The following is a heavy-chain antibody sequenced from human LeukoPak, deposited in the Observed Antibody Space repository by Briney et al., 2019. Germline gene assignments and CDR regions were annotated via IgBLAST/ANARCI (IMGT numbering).Heavy chain of an antibody. CDR1: GASISSSRDY. Sequence: SETLSLTCTVSGASISSSRDYWGWIRQPPGKGLEWIGSMYYSGSTYYNPSLKSRVTISVDTSKNQFSLKLSSVTAADTAVYYCARHRGYYYYYMDVWGKGATVTVSS. CDR2: MYYSGST. V-gene: IGHV4-39*01. J-gene: IGHJ6*03. CDR3: ARHRGYYYYYMDV.